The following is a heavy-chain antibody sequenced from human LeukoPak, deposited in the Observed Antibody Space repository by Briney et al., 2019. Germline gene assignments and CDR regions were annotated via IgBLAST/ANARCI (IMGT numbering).Heavy chain of an antibody. V-gene: IGHV3-7*01. CDR3: AELGITMVGGV. Sequence: GGSLRLSCAASGFTFSTYWMSWVRQAPGKGLEWVANIKQDGSEKYYVDSVKGRFTISRDNAKNSLYLQMNSLRAEDTAVYYCAELGITMVGGVWGKGTTVTTSS. J-gene: IGHJ6*04. CDR2: IKQDGSEK. CDR1: GFTFSTYW. D-gene: IGHD3-10*02.